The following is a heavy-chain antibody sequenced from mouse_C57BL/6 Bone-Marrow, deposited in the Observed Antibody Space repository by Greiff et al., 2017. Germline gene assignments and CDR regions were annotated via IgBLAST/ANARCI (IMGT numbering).Heavy chain of an antibody. CDR1: GYTFTNYW. CDR3: ARRYPNYFEY. J-gene: IGHJ2*01. D-gene: IGHD5-1-1*01. V-gene: IGHV1-63*01. CDR2: IYPGGGYT. Sequence: QVHVKQSGAELVRPGTSVKMSCKASGYTFTNYWIGWAKQRPGHGLEWIGDIYPGGGYTNYNEKFKGKATLTADKSSSTAYMQFSSLTSEDSAIYYCARRYPNYFEYWGQGTTLTVS.